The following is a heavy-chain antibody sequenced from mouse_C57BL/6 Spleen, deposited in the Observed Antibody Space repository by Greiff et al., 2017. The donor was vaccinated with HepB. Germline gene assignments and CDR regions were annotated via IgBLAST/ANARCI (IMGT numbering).Heavy chain of an antibody. Sequence: VQLKQSGAELVRPGASVKLSCTASGFNIKDDYMHWVKQRPEHGLEWIGWIDPENGDTEYASKFQGKATITADTSSNTAYLQLSSLTSEDTAVYYCTGGLRREGDYYAMDYWGQGTSVTVSS. CDR2: IDPENGDT. D-gene: IGHD2-4*01. J-gene: IGHJ4*01. V-gene: IGHV14-4*01. CDR1: GFNIKDDY. CDR3: TGGLRREGDYYAMDY.